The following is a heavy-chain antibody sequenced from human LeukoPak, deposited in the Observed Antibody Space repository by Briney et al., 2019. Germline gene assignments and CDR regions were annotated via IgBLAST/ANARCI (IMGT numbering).Heavy chain of an antibody. CDR1: GFTFSSYA. CDR2: ISGSGGST. CDR3: ARGNLSCRGGSCYPNWFDP. J-gene: IGHJ5*02. Sequence: GGSLRLSCAASGFTFSSYAMSWVRQAPGKGLEWVSAISGSGGSTYYADSVKGRFTISRDNSKNTLYLQMNSLRAEDTAVYYCARGNLSCRGGSCYPNWFDPWGQGTLVTVSS. V-gene: IGHV3-23*01. D-gene: IGHD2-15*01.